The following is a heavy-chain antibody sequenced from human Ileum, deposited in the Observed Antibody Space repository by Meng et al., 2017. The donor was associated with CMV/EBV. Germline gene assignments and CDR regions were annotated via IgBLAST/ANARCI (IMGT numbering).Heavy chain of an antibody. V-gene: IGHV1-18*01. CDR1: GYTFSSYV. D-gene: IGHD1-26*01. J-gene: IGHJ6*02. CDR2: ISDYNGNT. Sequence: ASVKVSCKASGYTFSSYVISWVRQAPGQGLEWMGWISDYNGNTNYAQKLQGRVTMTTDKYTSTAYMELRSLRSDDKAVYYCARGKLRNSYYFYYYGMDVWGQGTTVTVSS. CDR3: ARGKLRNSYYFYYYGMDV.